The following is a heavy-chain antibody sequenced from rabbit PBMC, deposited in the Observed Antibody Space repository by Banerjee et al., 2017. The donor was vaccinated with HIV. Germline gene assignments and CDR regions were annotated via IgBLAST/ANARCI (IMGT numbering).Heavy chain of an antibody. CDR3: GRDRDGDAGYGSLAL. Sequence: QEQLEESGGDLVKPEGSLTLTCTASGFSFSSSYWICWVRQAPGKGLEWIACIYAGDGSTYYASWVNGRFTISSDNAQNTVDLQMNSLTAADTATYFCGRDRDGDAGYGSLALWGPGTLVTVS. D-gene: IGHD6-1*01. CDR1: GFSFSSSYW. V-gene: IGHV1S45*01. CDR2: IYAGDGST. J-gene: IGHJ4*01.